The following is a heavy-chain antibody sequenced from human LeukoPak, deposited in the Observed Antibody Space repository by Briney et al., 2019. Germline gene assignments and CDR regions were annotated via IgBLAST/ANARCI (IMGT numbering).Heavy chain of an antibody. CDR3: AREGIAAAAPFDY. Sequence: GGSLRLSCAASGFTFSSYGMHWVRQAPGKGLEWVAVIWYDGSNKYYADSVKGRFTISRGNSKNTLYLQMNSLRAEDTAVYYCAREGIAAAAPFDYWGQGTLVTVSS. CDR2: IWYDGSNK. J-gene: IGHJ4*02. V-gene: IGHV3-33*01. CDR1: GFTFSSYG. D-gene: IGHD6-13*01.